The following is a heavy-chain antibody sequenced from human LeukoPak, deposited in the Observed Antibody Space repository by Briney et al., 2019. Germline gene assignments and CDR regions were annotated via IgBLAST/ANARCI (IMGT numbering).Heavy chain of an antibody. CDR1: GFSLSTSGVG. Sequence: SGPTLVKPTQTLTLTCTFSGFSLSTSGVGVGWIRQPPGKALEWLALIYWDDDKRYSPSLKSRLTITKDTSKNQVVLTMTNMDPVDTATYYCARYKTPTDGYNGSGDYWGQGTLVPVSS. V-gene: IGHV2-5*02. CDR3: ARYKTPTDGYNGSGDY. J-gene: IGHJ4*02. CDR2: IYWDDDK. D-gene: IGHD5-24*01.